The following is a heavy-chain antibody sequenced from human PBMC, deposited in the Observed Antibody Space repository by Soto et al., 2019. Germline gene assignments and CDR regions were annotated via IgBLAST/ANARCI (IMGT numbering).Heavy chain of an antibody. CDR3: AHRVDSGWTR. CDR1: GFTFSSYA. D-gene: IGHD6-19*01. CDR2: ISGNDGST. Sequence: GGSLRLSCAASGFTFSSYAMSWVRRAPGKGLEWVSVISGNDGSTYYADFVKGRFTIPRDNSKNTLYLQMNSLRAEDTAIYYCAHRVDSGWTRWGQGVLVTVSS. J-gene: IGHJ4*02. V-gene: IGHV3-23*01.